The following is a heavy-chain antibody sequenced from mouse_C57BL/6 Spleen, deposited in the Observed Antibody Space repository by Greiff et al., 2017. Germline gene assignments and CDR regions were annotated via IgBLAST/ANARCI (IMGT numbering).Heavy chain of an antibody. D-gene: IGHD2-4*01. CDR3: ARGDYGGEAWFAD. CDR2: INPNYGNT. CDR1: GYSFTDYN. V-gene: IGHV1-39*01. J-gene: IGHJ3*01. Sequence: VQLQQSGPELVKPGASVKISCKASGYSFTDYNMNWVKQSNGKSLEWIGVINPNYGNTSYNQKFKGKATLTVDQSSSTAYMQLNSLTSEDSAVXCCARGDYGGEAWFADWGKGTMVTVSA.